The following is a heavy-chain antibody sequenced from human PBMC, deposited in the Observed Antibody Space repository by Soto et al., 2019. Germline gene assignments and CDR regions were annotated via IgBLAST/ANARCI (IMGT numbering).Heavy chain of an antibody. CDR3: ARHIRIAHTTRYYYYGTHV. J-gene: IGHJ6*02. CDR2: ISAYNGNT. CDR1: GYTFTSYG. Sequence: ASVKVSCKASGYTFTSYGISWVRQAPGQGLEWMGWISAYNGNTNYAQKLQGRVTMTTDTSTSTAYMELRRLRSDDTDVYYCARHIRIAHTTRYYYYGTHVWGQRTTVTVSS. D-gene: IGHD6-13*01. V-gene: IGHV1-18*04.